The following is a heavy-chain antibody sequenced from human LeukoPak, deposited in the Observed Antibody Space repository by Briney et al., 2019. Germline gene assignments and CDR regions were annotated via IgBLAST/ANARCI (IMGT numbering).Heavy chain of an antibody. J-gene: IGHJ4*02. V-gene: IGHV1-2*02. D-gene: IGHD3-16*01. Sequence: ASVKVSCQASGYTFTGYYMHWVRQAPGQGLEWMGWINPKSGDTNYAQNFQGRVTMTRVMSISTAFMELSRLRSDDTAVYYCTRELFGGWEANFDYWGQGTVVTVSS. CDR1: GYTFTGYY. CDR2: INPKSGDT. CDR3: TRELFGGWEANFDY.